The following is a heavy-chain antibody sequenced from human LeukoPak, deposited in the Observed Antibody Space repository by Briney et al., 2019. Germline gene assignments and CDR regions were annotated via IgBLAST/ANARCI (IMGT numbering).Heavy chain of an antibody. D-gene: IGHD2-2*01. CDR3: AKVYCSSTSCPHNLDY. CDR2: IRYDGSNK. Sequence: SGGSLRLSCAASGFTFSSYGMHWVRQAPGKGLKWVAFIRYDGSNKYYADSVKGRFTISRDNSKNTLYLQMNSLRAEDTAVYYCAKVYCSSTSCPHNLDYWGQGTLVTVSS. V-gene: IGHV3-30*02. CDR1: GFTFSSYG. J-gene: IGHJ4*02.